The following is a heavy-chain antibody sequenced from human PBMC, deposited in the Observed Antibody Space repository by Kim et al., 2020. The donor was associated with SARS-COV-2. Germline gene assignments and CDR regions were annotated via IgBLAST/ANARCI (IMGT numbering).Heavy chain of an antibody. CDR1: GGSFSGYY. J-gene: IGHJ6*02. D-gene: IGHD6-6*01. V-gene: IGHV4-34*01. CDR2: INHGGST. CDR3: ARGQVRSARPTTSIYYYYGMDV. Sequence: SETLSLTCAVYGGSFSGYYWSWIRQPPGKGLEWIGEINHGGSTNYNPSLKSRVTISVDTSKNQFSLKLSSVTAADTAVYFCARGQVRSARPTTSIYYYYGMDVWGQGTTVTVSS.